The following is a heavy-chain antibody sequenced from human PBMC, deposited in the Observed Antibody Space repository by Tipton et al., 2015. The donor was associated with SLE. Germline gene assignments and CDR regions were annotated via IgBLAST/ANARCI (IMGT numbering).Heavy chain of an antibody. CDR3: ARGGHCTSDSCYVYYYYMDV. J-gene: IGHJ6*03. CDR2: VFYNGNT. V-gene: IGHV4-59*01. CDR1: GGSINYYY. D-gene: IGHD2-2*01. Sequence: LRLSCTVSGGSINYYYWNWIRQPPGKGLEWIGYVFYNGNTDYNASLKSRVTMSVDTSKSQFSLQLRSVTAADTAVYYCARGGHCTSDSCYVYYYYMDVWGEGTADAVPS.